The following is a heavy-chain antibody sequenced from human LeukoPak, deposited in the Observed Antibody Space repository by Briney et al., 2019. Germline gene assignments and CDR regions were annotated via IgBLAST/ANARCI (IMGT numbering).Heavy chain of an antibody. J-gene: IGHJ4*02. CDR1: GGSISSSSYY. V-gene: IGHV4-39*01. Sequence: PSETLSLTCTVSGGSISSSSYYWGWIRQPPGKGVEWIGSIYYSGSTYYNPSLKSRVTTSVDTSKNQFSLKLSSVTAAGTAVYYCASEHWYGDYWGQGTLVTVSS. CDR3: ASEHWYGDY. CDR2: IYYSGST. D-gene: IGHD6-13*01.